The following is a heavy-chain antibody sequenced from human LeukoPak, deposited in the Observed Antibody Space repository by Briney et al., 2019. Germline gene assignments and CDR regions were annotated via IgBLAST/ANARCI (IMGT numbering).Heavy chain of an antibody. CDR2: IYYSGST. D-gene: IGHD3-3*01. J-gene: IGHJ4*02. Sequence: SETLSLTCTVSGGSISSYYWGWIRQPPGKGLEWIGSIYYSGSTYYNPSLKSRVTISVDTSKNQFSLKLSSVTAADTAVYYCARHYDFWSGYPNFDYWGQGTLVTVSS. CDR1: GGSISSYY. CDR3: ARHYDFWSGYPNFDY. V-gene: IGHV4-39*01.